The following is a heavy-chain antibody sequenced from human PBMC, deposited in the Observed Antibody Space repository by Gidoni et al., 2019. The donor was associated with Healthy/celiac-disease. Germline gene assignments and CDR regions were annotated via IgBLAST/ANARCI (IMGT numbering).Heavy chain of an antibody. D-gene: IGHD1-26*01. V-gene: IGHV3-9*01. J-gene: IGHJ4*02. CDR2: ISWTSGSI. CDR3: AKDMRNSGSYLFDY. CDR1: GFTFDDYA. Sequence: EVQLVESGRGLVQPGRSLSLSCAASGFTFDDYAMHWVRQAPGKGLEWVSGISWTSGSIGYADSVKGRFTISRDNAKNSLYLQMNSLRAEDTALYYCAKDMRNSGSYLFDYWGQGTLVTVSS.